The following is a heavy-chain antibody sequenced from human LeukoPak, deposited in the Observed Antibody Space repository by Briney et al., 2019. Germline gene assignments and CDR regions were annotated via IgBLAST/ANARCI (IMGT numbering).Heavy chain of an antibody. J-gene: IGHJ4*02. CDR3: ARGGDYYDSSGPDY. Sequence: VASVKVSCEASGGTFSSYAISWVRQAPGQGLEWMGGIIPIFGTANYAQKLQGRVTMTTDTSTSTAYMELRSLRSDDTAVYYCARGGDYYDSSGPDYWGQGTLVTVSS. CDR2: IIPIFGTA. D-gene: IGHD3-22*01. CDR1: GGTFSSYA. V-gene: IGHV1-69*05.